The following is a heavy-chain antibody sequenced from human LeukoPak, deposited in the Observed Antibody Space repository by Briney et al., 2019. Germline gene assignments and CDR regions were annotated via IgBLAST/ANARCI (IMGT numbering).Heavy chain of an antibody. Sequence: PGGSLRLSCAASGFTFSSYEMNWVRQAPGKGLEWVAVISYDGSNKYYADSVKGRFTISRDNSKNTLYLQMNSLRAEDTAVYYCASLAGWARAGELELRDYYYGMDVWGQGTTVTVSS. CDR3: ASLAGWARAGELELRDYYYGMDV. CDR1: GFTFSSYE. J-gene: IGHJ6*02. CDR2: ISYDGSNK. D-gene: IGHD1-7*01. V-gene: IGHV3-30-3*01.